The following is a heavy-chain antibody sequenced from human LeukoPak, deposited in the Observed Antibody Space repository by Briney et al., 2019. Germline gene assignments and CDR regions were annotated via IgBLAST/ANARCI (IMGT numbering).Heavy chain of an antibody. Sequence: ASVKVSCTASGYTFTTYGISWVRQAPGQGLEWMGWISAYNGNTNYAQKLQGRVTMTTDTSTSTAYMELRSLRSDDTAVYYCARDHPYSSSWYELHYYYGMDVWGQGTTVTVSS. CDR1: GYTFTTYG. CDR3: ARDHPYSSSWYELHYYYGMDV. J-gene: IGHJ6*02. D-gene: IGHD6-13*01. CDR2: ISAYNGNT. V-gene: IGHV1-18*01.